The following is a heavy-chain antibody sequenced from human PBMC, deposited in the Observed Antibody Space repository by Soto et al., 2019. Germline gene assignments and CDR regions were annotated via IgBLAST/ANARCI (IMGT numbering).Heavy chain of an antibody. CDR2: INPNRGGT. J-gene: IGHJ6*02. Sequence: QVQLVQSGAAVTKPGASVKVSCKASGYTFTSYYIHWVRQAPGQGLEWMGWINPNRGGTDSAQTFRGWVAMTRDTSISTSYMKLSRLKSEDTAIYYCARIKAGCHYYGMDVWGQGTTVTGSS. CDR1: GYTFTSYY. D-gene: IGHD1-1*01. CDR3: ARIKAGCHYYGMDV. V-gene: IGHV1-2*04.